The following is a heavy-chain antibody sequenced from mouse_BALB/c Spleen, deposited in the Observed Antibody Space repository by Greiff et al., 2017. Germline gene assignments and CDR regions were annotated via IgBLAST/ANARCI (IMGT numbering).Heavy chain of an antibody. J-gene: IGHJ3*01. CDR2: ISYSGST. CDR3: ARGGTAWFAY. V-gene: IGHV3-2*02. CDR1: GYSITSDYA. D-gene: IGHD1-1*02. Sequence: DVKLVESGPGLVKPSQSLSLTCTVTGYSITSDYAWNWIRQFPGNKLEWMGYISYSGSTSYNPSLKSRISITRDTSKNQFFLQLNSVTTEDTATYYCARGGTAWFAYWGQGTLVTVSA.